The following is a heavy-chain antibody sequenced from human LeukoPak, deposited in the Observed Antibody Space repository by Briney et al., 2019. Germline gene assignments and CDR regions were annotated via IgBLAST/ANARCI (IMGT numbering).Heavy chain of an antibody. CDR1: GFTFSRYS. CDR3: ARVYLERLTAGYFDH. D-gene: IGHD2-8*01. CDR2: ISSSSSTI. Sequence: GGSLRLSCAASGFTFSRYSMNWVRQAPGKGLEWVSYISSSSSTIYYADSVKGRFTISRDNAKNSLYLQMNSLRDDDSAAYFCARVYLERLTAGYFDHWGQGSQVTVSP. J-gene: IGHJ4*02. V-gene: IGHV3-48*02.